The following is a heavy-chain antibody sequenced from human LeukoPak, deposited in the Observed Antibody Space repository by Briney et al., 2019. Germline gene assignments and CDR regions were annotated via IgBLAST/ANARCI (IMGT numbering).Heavy chain of an antibody. CDR3: ARGVRPHCDSTRCYNEDYFDY. V-gene: IGHV4-4*09. D-gene: IGHD2-2*02. CDR2: IYSSGSA. Sequence: PSETLSLTCTVSNGSMSIYYWSWIRLPPGKGLEWIGYIYSSGSANYNPSLESRVTMSVDTSKNQFALKVISVTAADTAVYYCARGVRPHCDSTRCYNEDYFDYWGQGTLVTVSS. J-gene: IGHJ4*02. CDR1: NGSMSIYY.